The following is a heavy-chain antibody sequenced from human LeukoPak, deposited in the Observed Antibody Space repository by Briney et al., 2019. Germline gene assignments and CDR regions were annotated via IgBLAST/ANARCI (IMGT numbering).Heavy chain of an antibody. V-gene: IGHV3-23*01. Sequence: GGSLRLSCEVSGFSFSHYGMSWVRQAPGKGPEWVAGFNGRGDSTYYAESVRGRSTISRDTSKNTLYLQVSSLRVEDTAVYYCARDPYYYDSSAFYPFDCWGQGTLVTVSS. CDR1: GFSFSHYG. J-gene: IGHJ4*02. D-gene: IGHD3-22*01. CDR2: FNGRGDST. CDR3: ARDPYYYDSSAFYPFDC.